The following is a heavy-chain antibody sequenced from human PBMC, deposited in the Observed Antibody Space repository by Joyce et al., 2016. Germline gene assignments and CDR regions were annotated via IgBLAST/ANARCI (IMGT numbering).Heavy chain of an antibody. V-gene: IGHV3-49*05. CDR1: GFTFGDYA. D-gene: IGHD3-22*01. J-gene: IGHJ4*02. CDR2: IRSKAYGGTT. Sequence: EVQLVESGGGLVKPGRSLRLSCTASGFTFGDYAMSWFRQAPGKGLEWVGFIRSKAYGGTTEYAASVKGRFTISRDDSKTIAYVEMNSLKTEDTAVYYCTRGPYYYGISGYFNVPNDYWGQGTLVTVSS. CDR3: TRGPYYYGISGYFNVPNDY.